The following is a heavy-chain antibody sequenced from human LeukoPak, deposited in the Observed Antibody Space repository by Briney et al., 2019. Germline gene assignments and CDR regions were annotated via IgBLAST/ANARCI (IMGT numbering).Heavy chain of an antibody. CDR3: TTTVTKILDY. Sequence: GGSLRLSCAASGFTFTASGMHWVRQASGKGLEWLGRIRSKANSYATTYAASVKGRFTLSRDDSKNTAYLQMNSLKTEDTAVYCCTTTVTKILDYWGQGTLVTVSS. D-gene: IGHD4-17*01. CDR1: GFTFTASG. V-gene: IGHV3-73*01. J-gene: IGHJ4*02. CDR2: IRSKANSYAT.